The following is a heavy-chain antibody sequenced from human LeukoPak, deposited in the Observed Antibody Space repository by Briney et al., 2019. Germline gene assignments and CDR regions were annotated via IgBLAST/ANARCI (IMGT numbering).Heavy chain of an antibody. CDR3: ARDRNWAFDY. D-gene: IGHD1-1*01. J-gene: IGHJ4*02. CDR1: GFTFTSYS. CDR2: ISTDSSGI. V-gene: IGHV3-48*02. Sequence: QPGGSLRLSCAVSGFTFTSYSMNWVRQAPGKGLEWLSYISTDSSGIYYADSVKGRLTISRDDAKNSLYLQLNSLRDEDTAMYYCARDRNWAFDYWGQGTLVTVSS.